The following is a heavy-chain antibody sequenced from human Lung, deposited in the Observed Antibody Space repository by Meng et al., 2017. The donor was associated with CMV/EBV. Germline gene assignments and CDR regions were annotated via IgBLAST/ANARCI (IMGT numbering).Heavy chain of an antibody. D-gene: IGHD3-16*01. J-gene: IGHJ4*02. CDR1: RFTFGTYW. CDR2: IKEDGSEK. V-gene: IGHV3-7*01. CDR3: ARGRFAFDF. Sequence: GESXKISCAASRFTFGTYWMTWVRQAPGKGLEWVATIKEDGSEKYYVDSVKGRFAISRDNAQNSLYLQMDSLRAEDTAVYYCARGRFAFDFWGQGTLVNVYS.